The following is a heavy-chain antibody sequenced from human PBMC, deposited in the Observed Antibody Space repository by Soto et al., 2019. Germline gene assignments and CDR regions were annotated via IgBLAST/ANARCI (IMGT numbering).Heavy chain of an antibody. J-gene: IGHJ6*02. CDR2: ISGSGGST. CDR3: AKDSVAVAGPPGYYYYYCMDV. CDR1: GFTFSSYA. D-gene: IGHD6-19*01. V-gene: IGHV3-23*01. Sequence: EVKLLESGGGLVQPGGSLRLSCAASGFTFSSYAMSWVRQAPGKGLEWVSAISGSGGSTYYADSVKGRFTISRDNSKNTLYLQTNSLRAEDTAVYYCAKDSVAVAGPPGYYYYYCMDVWGQGTTVTVSS.